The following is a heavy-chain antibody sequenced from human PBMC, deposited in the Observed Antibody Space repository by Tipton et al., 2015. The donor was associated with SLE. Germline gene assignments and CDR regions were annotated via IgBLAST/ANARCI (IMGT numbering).Heavy chain of an antibody. CDR2: ISSRNTYI. V-gene: IGHV3-21*01. D-gene: IGHD5-24*01. Sequence: SLRLSCAASGFSFSNYGMHWVRQAPGRGLEWLSSISSRNTYIYYTDSVKGRFIISRDDAKNSLYLQLNSLRAEDTAVYFCAREDGRGDGYSYAYWGQGTLVTVSS. J-gene: IGHJ1*01. CDR3: AREDGRGDGYSYAY. CDR1: GFSFSNYG.